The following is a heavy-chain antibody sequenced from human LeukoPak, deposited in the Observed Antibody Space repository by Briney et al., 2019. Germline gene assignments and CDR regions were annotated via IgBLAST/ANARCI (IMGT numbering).Heavy chain of an antibody. Sequence: GGSLRLSCAASGVSLSPYGMHWVRQAPVKGLDWVAVISYEGGTQHYADSVKGRFIISRDNPRNTLYLQMNILRTEDTAVYYCAKEGTPQVSTWYDLWGQGTQVIVS. CDR1: GVSLSPYG. J-gene: IGHJ5*02. CDR3: AKEGTPQVSTWYDL. V-gene: IGHV3-30*18. D-gene: IGHD3-10*01. CDR2: ISYEGGTQ.